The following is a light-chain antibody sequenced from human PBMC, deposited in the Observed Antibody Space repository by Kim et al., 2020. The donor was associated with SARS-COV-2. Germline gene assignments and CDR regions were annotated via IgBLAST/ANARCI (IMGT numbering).Light chain of an antibody. V-gene: IGKV1-9*01. CDR1: QGIRSY. J-gene: IGKJ4*01. CDR2: AAS. Sequence: ESEGDSVTSTCRARQGIRSYLAWYQQKPGKAPKLLIYAASTLQTGVPSRFSGSGSGTDFTLTISSLQPEDFATYYCQQGNSFPLTFGGGTKVDIK. CDR3: QQGNSFPLT.